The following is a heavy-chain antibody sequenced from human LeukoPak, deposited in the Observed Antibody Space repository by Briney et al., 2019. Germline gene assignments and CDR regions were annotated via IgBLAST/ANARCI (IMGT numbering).Heavy chain of an antibody. V-gene: IGHV4-59*01. J-gene: IGHJ3*02. CDR1: GGSISSYY. D-gene: IGHD4-11*01. Sequence: SETLSLTCTVSGGSISSYYWSWIRQPPGKGLEWIGYIYYSGSTNYNPSLKSRVTISVDTSKNQFSLKLSSVTAADTAVYYCARSVPKWYAFDIWGQGTMVTVSS. CDR3: ARSVPKWYAFDI. CDR2: IYYSGST.